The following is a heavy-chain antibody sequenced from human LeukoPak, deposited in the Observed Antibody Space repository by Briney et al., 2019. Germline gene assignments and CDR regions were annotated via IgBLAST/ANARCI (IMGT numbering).Heavy chain of an antibody. Sequence: GGSLRLSCAASGFTFSSYGMRWVRQAPGKGLEWVAVISYDGSNKYYADSVKGRFTISRDNSKNTLYLQMNSLRAEDTAVYYCAREVDTAMVMDYGMDVWGQGTTVTVSS. CDR1: GFTFSSYG. CDR2: ISYDGSNK. V-gene: IGHV3-30*03. D-gene: IGHD5-18*01. J-gene: IGHJ6*02. CDR3: AREVDTAMVMDYGMDV.